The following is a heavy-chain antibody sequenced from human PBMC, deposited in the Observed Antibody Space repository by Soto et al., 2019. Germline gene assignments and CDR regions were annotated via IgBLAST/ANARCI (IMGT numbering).Heavy chain of an antibody. Sequence: ASVKVSCKASGYTFTGYYMHWVRQAPGQGLEWMGWINPNSGGTNYAQKLQGRVTMTRDTSISTAYMELRSLRSDDTAVYYCARAHLISDYVDVWGKGTTVTVSS. CDR3: ARAHLISDYVDV. V-gene: IGHV1-2*02. J-gene: IGHJ6*03. CDR1: GYTFTGYY. CDR2: INPNSGGT.